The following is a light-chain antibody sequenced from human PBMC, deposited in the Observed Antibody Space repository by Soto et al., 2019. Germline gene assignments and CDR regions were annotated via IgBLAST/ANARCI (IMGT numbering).Light chain of an antibody. V-gene: IGKV2-28*01. J-gene: IGKJ1*01. CDR2: LGS. CDR3: MQALQAPPT. CDR1: QSLLNSTGYNY. Sequence: DIVMTQSPLSLPVTPGEPASISCRSSQSLLNSTGYNYLDWYLQKPGQSPQLLIYLGSNRASGVPARFIGSGSGTDFTLKISSVEAEDVGVYYCMQALQAPPTVGQGTKVEIK.